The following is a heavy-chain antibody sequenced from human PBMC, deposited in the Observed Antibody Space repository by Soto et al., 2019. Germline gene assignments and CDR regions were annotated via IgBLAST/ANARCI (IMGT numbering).Heavy chain of an antibody. CDR2: IYYSGST. CDR3: ARVRRKYSSGWYGFDY. CDR1: GGSISSYY. V-gene: IGHV4-59*01. D-gene: IGHD6-19*01. J-gene: IGHJ4*02. Sequence: PSETLSLTCTVSGGSISSYYWSWIRQPPGKGLEWIGYIYYSGSTNYNPSLKSRVTISVDTSKNQFSLKLSSVTAADTAVYYCARVRRKYSSGWYGFDYWGQGNLVTVSS.